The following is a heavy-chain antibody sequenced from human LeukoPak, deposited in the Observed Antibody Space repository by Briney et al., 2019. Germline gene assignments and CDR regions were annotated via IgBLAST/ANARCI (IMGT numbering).Heavy chain of an antibody. V-gene: IGHV4-39*07. J-gene: IGHJ4*02. CDR3: AKDQGYSYGYVSY. D-gene: IGHD5-18*01. Sequence: SETLSLTCTVSGDSISSSSYYWGWIRQPPGKGLEWIGSIYYSGSTYYNPSLKSRVTISVDTSKNQFSLKLSSVTAADTAVYYCAKDQGYSYGYVSYWGQGTLVTVSS. CDR1: GDSISSSSYY. CDR2: IYYSGST.